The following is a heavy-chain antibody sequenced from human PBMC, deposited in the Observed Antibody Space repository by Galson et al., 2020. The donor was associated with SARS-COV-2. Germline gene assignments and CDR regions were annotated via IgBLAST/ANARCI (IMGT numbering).Heavy chain of an antibody. J-gene: IGHJ4*02. CDR2: VNYNGNA. CDR3: ARVSYYDNRSEET. V-gene: IGHV4-31*03. CDR1: GGSVTPADFY. D-gene: IGHD3-10*01. Sequence: SEPMSLPCTVSGGSVTPADFYSNWLRQPPGKGLQGVGYVNYNGNAHYNPSLKSRVTISRDTSKNQFSLEMRSVTAADTAVYYGARVSYYDNRSEETWGPVTLGSVSS.